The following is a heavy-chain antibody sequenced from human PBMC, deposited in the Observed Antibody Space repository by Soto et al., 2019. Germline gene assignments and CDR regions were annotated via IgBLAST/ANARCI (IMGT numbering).Heavy chain of an antibody. J-gene: IGHJ6*02. V-gene: IGHV3-23*01. Sequence: LRLSCAASGFTFRDYAMSWVRQAPGKGLEWVAGLSGSGVSTYYAESVKGRFTISRDNSKNMLYLQMNSLRVEDTAVYYCAREGSSYSFYYGMGVWGQGTTVTVSS. CDR1: GFTFRDYA. D-gene: IGHD6-6*01. CDR2: LSGSGVST. CDR3: AREGSSYSFYYGMGV.